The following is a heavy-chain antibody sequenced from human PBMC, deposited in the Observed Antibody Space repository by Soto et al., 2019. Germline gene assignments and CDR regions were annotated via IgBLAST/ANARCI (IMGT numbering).Heavy chain of an antibody. CDR1: GYTFTSYD. CDR3: ARGPVDGDYRPPDY. Sequence: AASVKVSCKASGYTFTSYDINWVRQATGQGLEWMGWMNPNSGNTGYAQKFQGRVTMTRNTSISTAYMELSSLRSEDTAVYYCARGPVDGDYRPPDYWGQGTLVTVSS. D-gene: IGHD4-17*01. J-gene: IGHJ4*02. CDR2: MNPNSGNT. V-gene: IGHV1-8*01.